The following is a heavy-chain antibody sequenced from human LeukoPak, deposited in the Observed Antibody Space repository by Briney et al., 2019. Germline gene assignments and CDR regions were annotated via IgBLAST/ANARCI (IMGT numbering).Heavy chain of an antibody. CDR1: GHTSTTYP. CDR2: INAGNGNI. CDR3: ARGYCSSTSCYMDV. J-gene: IGHJ6*02. V-gene: IGHV1-3*01. Sequence: ASVKVSCKASGHTSTTYPIHWVRQAPGQGLEWMGWINAGNGNIKYSQKLQGRVTITGDTSASTAYMELSSLRSEDTAVYYCARGYCSSTSCYMDVWGQGTTVT. D-gene: IGHD2-2*01.